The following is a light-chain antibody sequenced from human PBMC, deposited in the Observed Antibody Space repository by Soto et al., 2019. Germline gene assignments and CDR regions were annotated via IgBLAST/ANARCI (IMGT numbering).Light chain of an antibody. V-gene: IGKV3-11*01. CDR1: QSVSTY. CDR2: DAS. CDR3: QTRSNWPLT. Sequence: EIGFTQSPATLSLSPVDRATLSCRASQSVSTYFALYQQKPGQPPRILIYDASNRDTGMPARFSGSGSGTDFTLTISSLEPEDFAVYYCQTRSNWPLTFGQGPKVDIK. J-gene: IGKJ1*01.